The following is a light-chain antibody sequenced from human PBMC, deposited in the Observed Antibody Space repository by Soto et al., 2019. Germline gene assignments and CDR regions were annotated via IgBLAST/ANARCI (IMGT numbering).Light chain of an antibody. CDR3: NSYAGSNNWV. J-gene: IGLJ3*02. CDR2: EVS. Sequence: QSVLTQPPSASGSPGQSVTISCTGTSSDVGGYNYVSWYQQHQGKAPKLMIYEVSKRPSGVPDRFSGSKSGNTASLTVSGLQAEDEADYYCNSYAGSNNWVFGGGTKLTVL. CDR1: SSDVGGYNY. V-gene: IGLV2-8*01.